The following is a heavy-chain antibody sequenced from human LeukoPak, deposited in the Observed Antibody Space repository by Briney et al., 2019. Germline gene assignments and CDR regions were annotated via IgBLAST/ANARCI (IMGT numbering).Heavy chain of an antibody. CDR1: GFTFSSYG. CDR3: AKDHVSGSGWYCDY. J-gene: IGHJ4*02. CDR2: IRYDGSNK. D-gene: IGHD6-19*01. Sequence: GGSLRLSCAASGFTFSSYGMHWVRQAPGKGLEWVAFIRYDGSNKYYADSVKGRFTISRDNSKNTLYLQMNSLRAEDTAVYYCAKDHVSGSGWYCDYWGQGTLDTVSS. V-gene: IGHV3-30*02.